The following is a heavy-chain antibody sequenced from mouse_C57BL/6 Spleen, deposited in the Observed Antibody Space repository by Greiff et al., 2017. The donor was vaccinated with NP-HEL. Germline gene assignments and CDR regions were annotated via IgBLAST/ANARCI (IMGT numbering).Heavy chain of an antibody. J-gene: IGHJ4*01. Sequence: VMLVESGPGLVAPSQCLSITCTVSGFSFTSYGVHWVRQPPGKGLEWLVVIWSDGSTTYNSALKSRLSISKDNSNSQVFLKMNSLQTDDTAMYYCARHPAFYDYDGYYYAMDYWGQGTSVTVSS. V-gene: IGHV2-6-1*01. D-gene: IGHD2-4*01. CDR1: GFSFTSYG. CDR2: IWSDGST. CDR3: ARHPAFYDYDGYYYAMDY.